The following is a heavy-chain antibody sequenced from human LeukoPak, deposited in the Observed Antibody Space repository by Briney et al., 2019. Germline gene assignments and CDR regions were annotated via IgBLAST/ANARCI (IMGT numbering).Heavy chain of an antibody. CDR1: GYTFTDYY. D-gene: IGHD2-2*03. CDR2: INPHSGDT. V-gene: IGHV1-2*02. J-gene: IGHJ4*02. CDR3: AKDLIGYCTSTSCHRADF. Sequence: ASVKVSCKTSGYTFTDYYIHWVGQAPGQGLEWMGWINPHSGDTHSAQKFQDRVTMTRATSTSTAYMEMSRLTSDDTAVYYCAKDLIGYCTSTSCHRADFWGQGTLVTVSS.